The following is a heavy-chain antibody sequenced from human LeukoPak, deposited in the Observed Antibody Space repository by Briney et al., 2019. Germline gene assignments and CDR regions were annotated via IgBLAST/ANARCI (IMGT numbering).Heavy chain of an antibody. D-gene: IGHD4-17*01. CDR2: ISGSGGST. CDR1: QFKFNNYS. J-gene: IGHJ3*02. V-gene: IGHV3-23*01. CDR3: AKDPNGDYIGTFDI. Sequence: PVGSLRLSCATSQFKFNNYSITWVRQAPGKGLEWVSSISGSGGSTQYADSVQGRFTISRDNSKNTLYLQMNSLRAEDTAVCYCAKDPNGDYIGTFDIWGQGTMVTVSS.